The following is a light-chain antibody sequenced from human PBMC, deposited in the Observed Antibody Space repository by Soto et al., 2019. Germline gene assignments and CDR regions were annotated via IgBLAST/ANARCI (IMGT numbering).Light chain of an antibody. CDR3: QQYNIWPPYT. CDR2: GAS. CDR1: QSVSTN. J-gene: IGKJ2*01. V-gene: IGKV3-15*01. Sequence: EIVMTQSPATLSVSPGERATLSCRASQSVSTNLAWYRQTPGQAPRLLIYGASTRATGVPARFSGSGSGTEFTLTISSLQSEDSAVYYCQQYNIWPPYTFGQGTKLEIK.